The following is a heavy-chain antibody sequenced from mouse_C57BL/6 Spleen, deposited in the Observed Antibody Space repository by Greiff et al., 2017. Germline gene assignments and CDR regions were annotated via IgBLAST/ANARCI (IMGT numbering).Heavy chain of an antibody. Sequence: QVHVKQSGPELVKPGASVKISCKASGYAFSSSWMNWVKQRPGKGLEWIGRIYPGDGNTNYNGKFKGKATLTADKSSSTAYMQLSSLTSEDSAVYYCARKVIYYYGSYYFDYWGQGTTLTVSS. V-gene: IGHV1-82*01. J-gene: IGHJ2*01. CDR3: ARKVIYYYGSYYFDY. D-gene: IGHD1-1*01. CDR2: IYPGDGNT. CDR1: GYAFSSSW.